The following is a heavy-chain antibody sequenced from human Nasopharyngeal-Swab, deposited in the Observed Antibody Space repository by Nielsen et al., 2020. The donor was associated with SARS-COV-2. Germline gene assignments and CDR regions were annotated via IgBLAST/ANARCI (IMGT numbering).Heavy chain of an antibody. CDR1: GFTFSRNS. CDR2: ISSSGDYI. Sequence: GESLKISCAASGFTFSRNSMNWVRQAPGKGLEWVSAISSSGDYIYYAASVKGRFTISRDNAKNSLYLQMNSLRAEDTAVYYCVRDTPAMFAYWGQGMLVTVSS. V-gene: IGHV3-21*01. CDR3: VRDTPAMFAY. J-gene: IGHJ4*02.